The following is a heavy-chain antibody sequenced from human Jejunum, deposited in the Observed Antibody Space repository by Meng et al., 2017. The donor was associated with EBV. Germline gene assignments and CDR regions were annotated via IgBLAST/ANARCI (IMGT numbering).Heavy chain of an antibody. CDR2: ISSDGRSI. V-gene: IGHV3-74*01. D-gene: IGHD3-10*01. CDR3: VTGQGDSRYYFDS. CDR1: GFTLSTYW. J-gene: IGHJ4*02. Sequence: QLVGAGGSLVQPGESLRLSCAASGFTLSTYWMHWVRQAPGKGLVWVSRISSDGRSITYADSVKGRFTISRDNAKNTLYLQMNSLRVEDTAVYYCVTGQGDSRYYFDSWSQGTLVTVSS.